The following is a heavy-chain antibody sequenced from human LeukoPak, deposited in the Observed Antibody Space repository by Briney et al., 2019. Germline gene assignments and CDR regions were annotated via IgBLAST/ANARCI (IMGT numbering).Heavy chain of an antibody. J-gene: IGHJ3*02. D-gene: IGHD2-15*01. CDR1: GFTFSSYG. Sequence: PGGSLRLSCAASGFTFSSYGMHWVCQAPGKGLEWVAVIWYDGTNTYYADSVKGRFTISRDNSKNTLYLQMNSLRAEDTAVYYCARDFCSGGSCYPDAFDIWGQGTMVTVSS. CDR3: ARDFCSGGSCYPDAFDI. V-gene: IGHV3-33*01. CDR2: IWYDGTNT.